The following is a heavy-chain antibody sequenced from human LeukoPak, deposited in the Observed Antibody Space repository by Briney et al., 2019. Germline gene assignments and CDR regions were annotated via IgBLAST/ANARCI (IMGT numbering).Heavy chain of an antibody. CDR1: GFTFSNYW. Sequence: GSLRLSCAASGFTFSNYWMHWVRQAPGKGLVRVSRIRSDGTYTNYADSVKGRFTISRDNAKNTLYLQMNSLRAEDTAVYYCARGSASHFDYWGQGTLVTVSS. CDR3: ARGSASHFDY. J-gene: IGHJ4*02. D-gene: IGHD2-15*01. V-gene: IGHV3-74*01. CDR2: IRSDGTYT.